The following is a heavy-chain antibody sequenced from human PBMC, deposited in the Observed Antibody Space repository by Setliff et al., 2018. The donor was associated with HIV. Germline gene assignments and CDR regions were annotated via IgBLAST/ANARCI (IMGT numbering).Heavy chain of an antibody. CDR1: GGSISSGGYY. D-gene: IGHD6-13*01. J-gene: IGHJ4*02. Sequence: SEILSLTCTVSGGSISSGGYYWNWIRQHPGKGLEWIGYIYYSGSTYYNPSLKSRVTISVDTSKNQFSLKLSSVTAADTAVYYCARDTRIAATGTYYFDYWGQGTLVTVSS. CDR3: ARDTRIAATGTYYFDY. CDR2: IYYSGST. V-gene: IGHV4-31*03.